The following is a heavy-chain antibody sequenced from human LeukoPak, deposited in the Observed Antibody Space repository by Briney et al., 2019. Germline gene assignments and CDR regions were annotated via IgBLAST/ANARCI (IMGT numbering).Heavy chain of an antibody. CDR3: ARDTTVASGMQF. Sequence: PSETLSLTCTVSGGSISTYSRTWVRQSPGKGLEWIGSVVTTTTKYSPALRSRVAISVDTSKNQFSLRLESVTTADTAVYYCARDTTVASGMQFWGQGALVTVSS. D-gene: IGHD6-19*01. CDR2: VVTTTT. J-gene: IGHJ4*02. CDR1: GGSISTYS. V-gene: IGHV4-4*07.